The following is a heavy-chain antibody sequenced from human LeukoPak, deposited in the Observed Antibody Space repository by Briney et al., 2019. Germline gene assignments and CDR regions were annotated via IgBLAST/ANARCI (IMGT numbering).Heavy chain of an antibody. D-gene: IGHD6-6*01. CDR3: ARPYSSSSYYYGMDV. Sequence: SVKVSFKASGGTFSSYAISWVRQAPGQGLEWMGGIIPIFGTANYAQKFQGRVTITADESTNTAYMELSSLRSEDTAVYYCARPYSSSSYYYGMDVWGQGTTVTVSS. CDR1: GGTFSSYA. CDR2: IIPIFGTA. J-gene: IGHJ6*02. V-gene: IGHV1-69*13.